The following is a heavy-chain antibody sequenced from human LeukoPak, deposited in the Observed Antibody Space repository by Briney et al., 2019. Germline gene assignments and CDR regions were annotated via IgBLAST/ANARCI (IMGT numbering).Heavy chain of an antibody. CDR1: GGSISSYY. CDR2: IYYSGST. CDR3: ARSARGYCSGGSCYSFDY. D-gene: IGHD2-15*01. Sequence: SETLSLTCTVSGGSISSYYWSWIRQPPGKGLEWIGYIYYSGSTNYNPSLKSRVTISVDTSKNQFSLKLSSVTAADTAVYYRARSARGYCSGGSCYSFDYWGQGTLVTVSS. J-gene: IGHJ4*02. V-gene: IGHV4-59*01.